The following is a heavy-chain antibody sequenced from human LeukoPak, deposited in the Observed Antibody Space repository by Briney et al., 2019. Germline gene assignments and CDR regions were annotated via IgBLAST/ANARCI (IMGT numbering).Heavy chain of an antibody. D-gene: IGHD1-26*01. CDR1: GYTFTGYD. V-gene: IGHV1-8*01. Sequence: ASVKVSCKASGYTFTGYDINWVRQATGQGLEWMGWMNPNSGNTGYAQKFQGRVTMTRNTSISTAYMELSSLRSEDTAVYYCARAIGGEYSGSYNYWGQGTLVTVSS. J-gene: IGHJ4*02. CDR3: ARAIGGEYSGSYNY. CDR2: MNPNSGNT.